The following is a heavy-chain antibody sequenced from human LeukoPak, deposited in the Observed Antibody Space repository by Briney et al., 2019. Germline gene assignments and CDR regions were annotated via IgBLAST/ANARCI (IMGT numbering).Heavy chain of an antibody. CDR3: ARGQGTVTTH. Sequence: SETLSLTCAGSGGSFSGYYWTWIRQPPGKGLEWIGEINHSGSANYNPSLKSRVTISLDTSKNQFSLKLSSMTAADTAVYYCARGQGTVTTHWGQGTLVTVSS. CDR2: INHSGSA. CDR1: GGSFSGYY. J-gene: IGHJ4*02. D-gene: IGHD4-17*01. V-gene: IGHV4-34*01.